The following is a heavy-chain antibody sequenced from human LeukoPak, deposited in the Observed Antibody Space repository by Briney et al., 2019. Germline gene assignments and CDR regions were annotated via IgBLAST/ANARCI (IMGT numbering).Heavy chain of an antibody. CDR2: INSDGSST. CDR3: ARAGGAALPGYYYYMDV. V-gene: IGHV3-74*01. CDR1: GFTFSNYW. D-gene: IGHD4-23*01. J-gene: IGHJ6*03. Sequence: GGSLRLSCAASGFTFSNYWMHWVRQAPGKGLVWVSRINSDGSSTSYADSVKGRFTISRDNAKNTLYLQMNSLRAEDTAVYYCARAGGAALPGYYYYMDVWGKGTTVTVSS.